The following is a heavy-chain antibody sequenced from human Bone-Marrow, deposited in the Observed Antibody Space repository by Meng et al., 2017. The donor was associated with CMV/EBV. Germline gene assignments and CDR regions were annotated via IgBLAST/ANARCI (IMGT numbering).Heavy chain of an antibody. Sequence: SDTMSLNCTVAGGSISSSSYYWGWIRQPPGKGLEWIGSIYYSGSTYYNPSLKSRVTISVDTSKNQFSLKLSSVTAADTAVYYCARVMESWIPTHYFDYWVQGTLVTVSS. D-gene: IGHD2-8*01. CDR3: ARVMESWIPTHYFDY. V-gene: IGHV4-39*07. CDR1: GGSISSSSYY. CDR2: IYYSGST. J-gene: IGHJ4*02.